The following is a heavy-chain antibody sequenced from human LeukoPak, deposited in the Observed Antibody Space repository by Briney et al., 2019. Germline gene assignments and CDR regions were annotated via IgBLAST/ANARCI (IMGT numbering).Heavy chain of an antibody. D-gene: IGHD6-19*01. CDR3: ARVYPTYSSGWSFDY. CDR1: GGSISSYY. V-gene: IGHV4-4*07. Sequence: SETQSLTCTVSGGSISSYYWSWIRQPAGKGLEWIGRIYTSGSTNYNPSLKSRVTISVDKSKNQFSLKLSSVTAADTAVYYCARVYPTYSSGWSFDYWGQGTLVTVSS. CDR2: IYTSGST. J-gene: IGHJ4*02.